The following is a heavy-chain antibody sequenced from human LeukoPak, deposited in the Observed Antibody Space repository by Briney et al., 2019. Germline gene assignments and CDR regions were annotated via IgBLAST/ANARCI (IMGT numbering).Heavy chain of an antibody. Sequence: GGSLRLSCAASGFTFSAYWMPWVRQAPGKGLVWVSRINSDGSTTTYADSVKGRFTISRDNTKNTLYLQVNSLRAEDTAVYYCARDWGYCTGGSCPNFWGQGTLVTVSS. CDR1: GFTFSAYW. D-gene: IGHD2-15*01. CDR3: ARDWGYCTGGSCPNF. CDR2: INSDGSTT. V-gene: IGHV3-74*01. J-gene: IGHJ4*02.